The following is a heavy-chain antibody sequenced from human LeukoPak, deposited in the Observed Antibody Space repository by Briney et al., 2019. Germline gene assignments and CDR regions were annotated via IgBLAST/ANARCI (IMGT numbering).Heavy chain of an antibody. D-gene: IGHD2-15*01. CDR1: GFTFSTHS. CDR2: IGSTSRYI. J-gene: IGHJ4*02. CDR3: ARAYCSGGSCYPEYYFDY. V-gene: IGHV3-21*04. Sequence: GGSLRLSCAASGFTFSTHSMNWVRQAPGKGLEWVSSIGSTSRYISYADSVKGRFTISRDNTRNSLYLQMNSLRAEDTAVYYCARAYCSGGSCYPEYYFDYWGQGTLVTVSS.